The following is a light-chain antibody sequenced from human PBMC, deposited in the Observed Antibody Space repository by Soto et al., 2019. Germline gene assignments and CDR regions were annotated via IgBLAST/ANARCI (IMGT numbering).Light chain of an antibody. CDR1: QSVNNN. Sequence: ERVMTQSPATLSVSPGERATLSCRASQSVNNNLAWYQQKPGQAPRLLIYDASARATGIPARFSGSGFGTEFTLTISSLQSEDSAVYYCQHYNEWPLPFGGGTKVEIK. CDR2: DAS. CDR3: QHYNEWPLP. J-gene: IGKJ4*01. V-gene: IGKV3-15*01.